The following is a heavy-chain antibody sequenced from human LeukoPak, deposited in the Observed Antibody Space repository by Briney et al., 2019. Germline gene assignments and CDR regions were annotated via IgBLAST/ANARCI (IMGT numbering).Heavy chain of an antibody. J-gene: IGHJ6*03. CDR1: GYTFTSYD. Sequence: ASVKVSCKASGYTFTSYDINWVRQATGQGLEWMGWMNPNSGSTGYAQKFQGRVTMTRNTSISTAYMELSSLRSEDTAVYYCARVVPAAPDTYYMDVWGKGTTVTVSS. CDR3: ARVVPAAPDTYYMDV. CDR2: MNPNSGST. D-gene: IGHD2-2*01. V-gene: IGHV1-8*01.